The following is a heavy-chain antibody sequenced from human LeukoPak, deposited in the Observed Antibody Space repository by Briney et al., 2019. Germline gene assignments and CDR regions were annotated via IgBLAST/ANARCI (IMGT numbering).Heavy chain of an antibody. CDR1: GYSFTSYW. CDR2: MYPGDSDT. J-gene: IGHJ4*02. CDR3: ARTRGGGYKSFDY. V-gene: IGHV5-51*01. Sequence: GEPLKISCKRSGYSFTSYWIGWVRQMPGKGLEWMGLMYPGDSDTRYSPSFQGQVTISADKSIRTAYLQWSSLKASATAMYYCARTRGGGYKSFDYWGQGTLVTVSS. D-gene: IGHD5-24*01.